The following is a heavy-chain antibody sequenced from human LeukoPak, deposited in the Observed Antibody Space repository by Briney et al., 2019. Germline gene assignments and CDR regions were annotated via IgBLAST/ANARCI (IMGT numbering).Heavy chain of an antibody. CDR3: AKDYSRYYYGSGDFDY. V-gene: IGHV3-23*01. CDR1: GFTFSSYG. Sequence: GGSLRLSCAASGFTFSSYGMSWVRQAPGKGLEWVSAISGSGGSTYYADSVKGRFTISRDNSKNTLYLQMNSLRAEDTAAYYCAKDYSRYYYGSGDFDYWGQGTLVTVSS. CDR2: ISGSGGST. D-gene: IGHD3-10*01. J-gene: IGHJ4*02.